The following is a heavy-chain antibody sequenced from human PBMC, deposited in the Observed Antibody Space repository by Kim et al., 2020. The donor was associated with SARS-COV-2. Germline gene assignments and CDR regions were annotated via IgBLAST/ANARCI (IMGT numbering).Heavy chain of an antibody. CDR2: INHSGST. D-gene: IGHD3-3*01. V-gene: IGHV4-34*01. CDR1: GGSFSGYY. Sequence: SETLSLTCAVYGGSFSGYYWSCIRQPPGKGLEWIGEINHSGSTNYNPSLKSRVTISVDTSKNQFSLKLSSVTAADTAVYYCASSYYDFWSGYYTDDYWGQGTLVTVSS. J-gene: IGHJ4*02. CDR3: ASSYYDFWSGYYTDDY.